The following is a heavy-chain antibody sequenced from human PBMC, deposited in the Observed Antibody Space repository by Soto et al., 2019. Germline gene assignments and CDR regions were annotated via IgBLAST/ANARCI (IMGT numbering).Heavy chain of an antibody. CDR2: INHSGST. CDR1: GGSFSGYY. J-gene: IGHJ4*02. D-gene: IGHD2-8*01. CDR3: ARGYCTNGVCYVLDY. Sequence: QVQLQQWGAGLLKPSETLSLTCAVYGGSFSGYYWSWIRQPPGKGLEWIGEINHSGSTNYNPSLKCRVTISVDTSKNQFSLKLSSVTAADTAVYYCARGYCTNGVCYVLDYWGQGTLVTVSS. V-gene: IGHV4-34*01.